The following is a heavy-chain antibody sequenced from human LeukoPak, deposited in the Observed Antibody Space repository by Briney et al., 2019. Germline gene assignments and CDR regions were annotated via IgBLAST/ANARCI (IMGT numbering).Heavy chain of an antibody. D-gene: IGHD3-3*01. CDR1: GFTFSTYS. CDR2: ISSSSSTI. Sequence: GGSLSLSCVASGFTFSTYSMNWVRQAPEKGLEWVSYISSSSSTIYYADSVKGRFTISRDNAKNSLYLQMNSLRAEDTAVYYCARDAPPKYYDFWGGYYYYYGMDVWGQGTTVTVSS. J-gene: IGHJ6*02. CDR3: ARDAPPKYYDFWGGYYYYYGMDV. V-gene: IGHV3-48*04.